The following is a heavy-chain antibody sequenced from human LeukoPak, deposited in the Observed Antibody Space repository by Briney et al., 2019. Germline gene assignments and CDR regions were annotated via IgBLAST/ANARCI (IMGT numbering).Heavy chain of an antibody. CDR1: GGSVSSSLYY. D-gene: IGHD2-21*02. CDR3: ARRKDEVTATFDY. V-gene: IGHV4-39*01. Sequence: SETLSLTCTVSGGSVSSSLYYWGWIRQPPGKGLEWIGNIFYIGSTYYNPSLKSRVTISVDTSKNQFSLKLRVVTAADTAVYYCARRKDEVTATFDYWGQGILVTVSS. CDR2: IFYIGST. J-gene: IGHJ4*02.